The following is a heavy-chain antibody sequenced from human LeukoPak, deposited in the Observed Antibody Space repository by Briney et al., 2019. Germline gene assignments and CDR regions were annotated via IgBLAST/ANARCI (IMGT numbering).Heavy chain of an antibody. V-gene: IGHV3-21*01. CDR1: GFTFSSYS. J-gene: IGHJ6*02. CDR2: ISSSSSYI. D-gene: IGHD4-17*01. Sequence: PGGPLRLSCAASGFTFSSYSMNWVRQAPGKGLEWVSSISSSSSYIYYADSVKGRFTISRDNAKNSLYLQMNSLRAEDTAVYYCASYGDYVGVYGMDVWGQGPTVTVSS. CDR3: ASYGDYVGVYGMDV.